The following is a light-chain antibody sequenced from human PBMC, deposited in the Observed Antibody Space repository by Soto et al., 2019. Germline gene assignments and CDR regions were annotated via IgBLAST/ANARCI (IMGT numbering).Light chain of an antibody. J-gene: IGKJ3*01. V-gene: IGKV3-11*01. CDR3: QQRSTWPPEFT. Sequence: EIVLTQSPATLSLSPGERATLSCRASQSVGSHLTWYQQKPGQPPRLLIYDTFNRATGIPDRFSGRGSGTDFTLTISSLDPEDFAAYYCQQRSTWPPEFTFGPGTKVDIK. CDR1: QSVGSH. CDR2: DTF.